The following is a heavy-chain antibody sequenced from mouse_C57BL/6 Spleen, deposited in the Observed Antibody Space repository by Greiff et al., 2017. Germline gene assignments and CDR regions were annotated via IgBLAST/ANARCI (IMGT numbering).Heavy chain of an antibody. Sequence: EVKLQESGPGLVKPSQSLSLTCSVTGYSITSGYYWNWIRQFPGNKLEWMGYISYDGSNNYNPSLKNRISITRDTSKNQFFLKLNSVTTEDTATYYCARDMITTSYFDYWGQGTTLTVSS. J-gene: IGHJ2*01. CDR3: ARDMITTSYFDY. CDR1: GYSITSGYY. V-gene: IGHV3-6*01. D-gene: IGHD2-4*01. CDR2: ISYDGSN.